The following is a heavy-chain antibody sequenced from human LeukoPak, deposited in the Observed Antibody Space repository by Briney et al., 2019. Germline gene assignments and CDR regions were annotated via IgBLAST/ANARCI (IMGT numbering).Heavy chain of an antibody. J-gene: IGHJ4*02. V-gene: IGHV3-74*01. D-gene: IGHD4-23*01. CDR2: IDRDGSRI. CDR1: GFTFSSYW. CDR3: VRGNDYGGPHY. Sequence: GGSLRLSCAVSGFTFSSYWMHWVRQAPGKGLVRVSRIDRDGSRINYADSVKGRFTISRDNGKNTLFLQMNSLRAEDAAVYYCVRGNDYGGPHYWGQGTLVTVSS.